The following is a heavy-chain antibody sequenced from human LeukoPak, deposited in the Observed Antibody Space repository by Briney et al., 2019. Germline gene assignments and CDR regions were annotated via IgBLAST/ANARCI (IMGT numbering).Heavy chain of an antibody. Sequence: RPGGSLRLSCAASGFTFSSMHWVRQAPGKGLEWVSSISSSSSTIYYADSVKGRFTISRDNAMNSVYLQMNSLRAEDTAVYYCARAKRNGFDIWGQGTMVTVSS. V-gene: IGHV3-48*01. CDR2: ISSSSSTI. J-gene: IGHJ3*02. CDR3: ARAKRNGFDI. CDR1: GFTFSS.